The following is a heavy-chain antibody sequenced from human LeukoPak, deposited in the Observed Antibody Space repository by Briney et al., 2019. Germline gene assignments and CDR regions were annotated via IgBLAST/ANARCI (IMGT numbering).Heavy chain of an antibody. Sequence: GGSLRLSCAASGFTFSNAWMSWVRQAPGKGLEWVGRIKSKTDGGTTDYAAPVKGRFTISRDDSKNTLYLQMNSLKTEDTAVYYCTTDERRSYQLFYWGQGPLVTVSS. CDR1: GFTFSNAW. D-gene: IGHD2-2*01. CDR2: IKSKTDGGTT. J-gene: IGHJ4*02. V-gene: IGHV3-15*01. CDR3: TTDERRSYQLFY.